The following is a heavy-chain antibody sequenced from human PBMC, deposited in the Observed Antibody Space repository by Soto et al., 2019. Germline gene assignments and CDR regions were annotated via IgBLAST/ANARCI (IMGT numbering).Heavy chain of an antibody. J-gene: IGHJ6*03. D-gene: IGHD1-7*01. CDR3: ARMRGTTRDMDV. Sequence: EVQLVESGGGLVKPGGSLQLSCASSGFTFSSYTMNWVRQAPGKELEWASSVSTSSTYIVYADSVQGRFTISRDNAKNSLYLPMHSLRVEDTAVYYCARMRGTTRDMDVWGTGTTVTVSS. CDR1: GFTFSSYT. V-gene: IGHV3-21*01. CDR2: VSTSSTYI.